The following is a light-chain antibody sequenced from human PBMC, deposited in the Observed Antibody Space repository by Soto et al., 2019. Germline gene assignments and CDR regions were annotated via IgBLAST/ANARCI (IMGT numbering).Light chain of an antibody. V-gene: IGKV3-20*01. CDR2: AAS. J-gene: IGKJ5*01. Sequence: IVLTPSPGTLSLSPGERATLSCRASQSVGSYYLAWYQQKPGQAPRLLIYAASSRATGIPDRFSGGGSGTDFTLTISRLEPEDFAVYYCQQYGSSLITFGQGTRVDIK. CDR1: QSVGSYY. CDR3: QQYGSSLIT.